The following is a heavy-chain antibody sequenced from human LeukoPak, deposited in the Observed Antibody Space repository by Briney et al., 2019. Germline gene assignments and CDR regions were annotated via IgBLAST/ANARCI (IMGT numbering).Heavy chain of an antibody. CDR2: IISDGSSA. J-gene: IGHJ6*02. D-gene: IGHD3-16*01. Sequence: SGGSLRLSCAASGFTFKDYWMHWVRQVPGKGLVWVARIISDGSSASYADSVKGRFTMSRDNAKNTLYLQMSNLRAEDTAVYFCARGGGLDVWGQGATVTVSS. CDR3: ARGGGLDV. CDR1: GFTFKDYW. V-gene: IGHV3-74*01.